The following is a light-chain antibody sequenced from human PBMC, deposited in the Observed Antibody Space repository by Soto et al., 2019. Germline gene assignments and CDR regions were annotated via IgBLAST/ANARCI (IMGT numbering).Light chain of an antibody. CDR2: DVN. V-gene: IGLV2-14*03. CDR1: SSDVGGYNF. J-gene: IGLJ1*01. Sequence: QSALTQPASVSGSPGQSITISCTGTSSDVGGYNFVSWYQQHPGKFPKLMIFDVNRRPSGVSDRFSGSKSGNTASLTISGLQAEDEGEYYCCSYTSSSTHVCGSGTKLTVL. CDR3: CSYTSSSTHV.